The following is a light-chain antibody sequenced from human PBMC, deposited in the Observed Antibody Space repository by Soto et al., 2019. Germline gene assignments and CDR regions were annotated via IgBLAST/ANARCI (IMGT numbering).Light chain of an antibody. CDR3: QQYGSSPPVT. V-gene: IGKV3-20*01. Sequence: EIVLTQSPGTLSLSPGERATLSCRASQSVTSSYFAWYQQKPGQAPRLLMYGASSRATGIPDRFSGSGSGTDFTLTISRLEPEDFAVYYCQQYGSSPPVTFGGGTKVEIK. J-gene: IGKJ4*01. CDR2: GAS. CDR1: QSVTSSY.